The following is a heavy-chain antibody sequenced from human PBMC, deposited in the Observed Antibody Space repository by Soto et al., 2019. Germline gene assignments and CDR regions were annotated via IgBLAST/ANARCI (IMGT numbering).Heavy chain of an antibody. Sequence: EVQLLESGGGLVQPGGSLRLSCAASGFTFSSYAMSWVRQAPGKGLEWVSAISGSGGSTYYADSAKGRFTISRDNSKNTLYLQMNSLRAEDMAVYYCAKDPHGVGFFTFDYWGQGTLVTVSS. CDR2: ISGSGGST. CDR1: GFTFSSYA. V-gene: IGHV3-23*01. J-gene: IGHJ4*02. CDR3: AKDPHGVGFFTFDY. D-gene: IGHD2-8*01.